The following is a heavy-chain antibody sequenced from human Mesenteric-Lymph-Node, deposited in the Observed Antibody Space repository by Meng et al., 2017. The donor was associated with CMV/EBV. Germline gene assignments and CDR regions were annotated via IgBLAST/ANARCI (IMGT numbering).Heavy chain of an antibody. V-gene: IGHV4/OR15-8*01. J-gene: IGHJ5*02. CDR1: GGSISSSNW. CDR3: ARGLVPNYDFWSLENWFDP. CDR2: INHSGST. Sequence: SETLSLTCGVSGGSISSSNWWSWIRQPPGKGLEWIGEINHSGSTNYNPSLKSRVTISVDTSKNQFSLKLSSVTAADTAVYYCARGLVPNYDFWSLENWFDPWGQGTLVTVSS. D-gene: IGHD3-3*01.